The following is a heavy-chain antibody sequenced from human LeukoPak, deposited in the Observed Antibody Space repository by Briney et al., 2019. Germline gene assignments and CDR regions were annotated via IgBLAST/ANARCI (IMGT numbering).Heavy chain of an antibody. CDR1: GFTVGTTC. CDR3: ASAREYCGSAECYEYFQH. D-gene: IGHD2-21*01. J-gene: IGHJ1*01. CDR2: IYSGGST. Sequence: GGSLRLSCAASGFTVGTTCMSWVSQSPGKGLEWDSVIYSGGSTYYADSVNSRFTISRDNSRKTLFLQMNSLRAEDTALYYCASAREYCGSAECYEYFQHWGQGTLVTVTS. V-gene: IGHV3-53*01.